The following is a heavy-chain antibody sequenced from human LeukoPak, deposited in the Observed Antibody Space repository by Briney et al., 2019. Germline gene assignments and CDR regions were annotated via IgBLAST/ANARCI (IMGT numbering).Heavy chain of an antibody. CDR1: GGSISSSSYY. J-gene: IGHJ4*02. CDR3: ARDAGWLQPPGHFDY. Sequence: SETLSLTCTVSGGSISSSSYYWGWIRQPPGKGLEWIGSIYYSGSTYYNPSLKSRVTISVDTSKNQFSLKLSSVTAADTAVYYCARDAGWLQPPGHFDYWGQGTLVTVSS. CDR2: IYYSGST. D-gene: IGHD5-24*01. V-gene: IGHV4-39*02.